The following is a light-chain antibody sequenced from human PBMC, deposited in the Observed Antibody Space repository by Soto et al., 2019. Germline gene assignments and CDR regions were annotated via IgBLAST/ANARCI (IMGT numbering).Light chain of an antibody. CDR2: AAS. CDR1: QSISSY. Sequence: DIQMTPSPSSLSASVGDRVTIPCPASQSISSYLNWYQQKPGKAPKLLIYAASSLQSGVPSRFSGSGSGTDFTLTINSLHPEDFATYYCQQSYSTPITFGQGTRLEIK. J-gene: IGKJ5*01. V-gene: IGKV1-39*01. CDR3: QQSYSTPIT.